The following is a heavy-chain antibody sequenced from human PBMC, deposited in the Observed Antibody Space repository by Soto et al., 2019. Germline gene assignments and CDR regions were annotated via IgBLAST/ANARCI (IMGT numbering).Heavy chain of an antibody. CDR3: ARAGTTMVRGVISGWFDP. Sequence: QVQLQESGPGLVKPSETLSLTCAVSGGSISSYYWSWIRQPPGKGLEWIGYIYYSGSTNHNPSLKSRVTISVDTSKNQFSLKLSSVTAADTAVYYCARAGTTMVRGVISGWFDPWGQGTLVTVSS. J-gene: IGHJ5*02. CDR1: GGSISSYY. V-gene: IGHV4-59*01. CDR2: IYYSGST. D-gene: IGHD3-10*01.